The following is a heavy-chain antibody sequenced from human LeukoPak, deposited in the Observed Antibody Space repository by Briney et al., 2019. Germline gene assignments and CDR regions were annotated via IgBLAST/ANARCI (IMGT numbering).Heavy chain of an antibody. CDR1: GFTFSTYE. CDR2: ISSSGSTI. J-gene: IGHJ4*02. D-gene: IGHD3-22*01. V-gene: IGHV3-48*03. CDR3: VVITWDY. Sequence: TGGSLRLSCAASGFTFSTYEMNWVRQAPGKGLEWVSYISSSGSTIYYADSVKGRFTISRDNAESSLYLQMNSLRAEDTAIYYCVVITWDYWGQGTLVTVSS.